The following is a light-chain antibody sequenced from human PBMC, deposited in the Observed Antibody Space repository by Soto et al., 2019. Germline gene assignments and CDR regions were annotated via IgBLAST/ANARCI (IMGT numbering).Light chain of an antibody. V-gene: IGLV2-23*02. CDR2: EVT. CDR1: SSDVGNYNL. Sequence: QSALTQPASVSGSPGQSITISCTGTSSDVGNYNLVSWYQHHPGKAPTVIIFEVTKRPSRVAHRSSASRSGNTASLTISGLQAEDEADYYCCSFAGGPYVFGTGTKLTVL. J-gene: IGLJ1*01. CDR3: CSFAGGPYV.